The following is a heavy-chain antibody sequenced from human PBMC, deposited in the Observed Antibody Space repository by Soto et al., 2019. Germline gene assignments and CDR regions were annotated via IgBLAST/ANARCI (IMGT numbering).Heavy chain of an antibody. Sequence: PGESLKISCKGSGYSFTSYWIGWVRQMPGKGLEWMGIIYPGDSDTRYSPSFQGQVTISADKSISTAYLQWSSLKASDTAMYYCARLYRTNYDFWSGYPRPDYYYGMDVWGQGTTVTVSS. CDR1: GYSFTSYW. D-gene: IGHD3-3*01. CDR2: IYPGDSDT. V-gene: IGHV5-51*01. CDR3: ARLYRTNYDFWSGYPRPDYYYGMDV. J-gene: IGHJ6*02.